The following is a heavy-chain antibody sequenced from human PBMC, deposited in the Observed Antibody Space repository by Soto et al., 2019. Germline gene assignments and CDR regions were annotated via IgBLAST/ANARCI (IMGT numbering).Heavy chain of an antibody. CDR2: ISGSGDST. V-gene: IGHV3-23*01. CDR1: GFTFSSYA. Sequence: EVQLLESGGGLVQPGGSLRLSCAASGFTFSSYAMRWVRQAPVKGREWVLAISGSGDSTYYADSVKGRFTISRDNSKNTLYLQMNSLRAEDTAVYYCARRGSGSYYDYWGQGTLVTVSS. D-gene: IGHD1-26*01. J-gene: IGHJ4*02. CDR3: ARRGSGSYYDY.